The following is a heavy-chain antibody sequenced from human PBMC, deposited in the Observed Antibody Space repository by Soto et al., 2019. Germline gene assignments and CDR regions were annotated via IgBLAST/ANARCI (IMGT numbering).Heavy chain of an antibody. CDR3: ARARFSDYIWGSYRSDAFDI. J-gene: IGHJ3*02. CDR1: GYTFTSYY. V-gene: IGHV1-46*03. D-gene: IGHD3-16*02. Sequence: QVQLVQSGAEVKKPGASVKVSCKASGYTFTSYYMHWVRQAPGQGLEWMGIINPSGGSTSYAQKFQGRVTMTRDTSTSTVYMELSSLRSEDTAVYYCARARFSDYIWGSYRSDAFDIWGQGTMVTVSS. CDR2: INPSGGST.